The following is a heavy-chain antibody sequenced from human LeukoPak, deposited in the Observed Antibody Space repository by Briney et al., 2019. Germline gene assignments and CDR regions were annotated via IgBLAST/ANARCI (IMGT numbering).Heavy chain of an antibody. V-gene: IGHV3-7*01. CDR2: IKQDGSEK. J-gene: IGHJ4*02. Sequence: GGSLRLSCAASGFTFSSYWMSWVRQAPGKGLEWVANIKQDGSEKYYVGSVKGRFTISRDNAKNSLYLQMNSLRAEDTAVYYCARGGRGYGDYTFDYWGQGTLVTVSS. CDR1: GFTFSSYW. D-gene: IGHD4-17*01. CDR3: ARGGRGYGDYTFDY.